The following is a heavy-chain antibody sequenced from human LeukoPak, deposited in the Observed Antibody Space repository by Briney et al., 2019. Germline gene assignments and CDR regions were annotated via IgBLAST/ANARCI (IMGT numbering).Heavy chain of an antibody. CDR1: GFTFSSYS. J-gene: IGHJ4*02. Sequence: GGSLRLSCAASGFTFSSYSMNWVRQAPGKGLEWVSSISSSSSYIYYADSVKGRFTISRDNAKNSLYLQMNSLRAEDTAVYYCAREGYYYDSSGYYTNFDYWGQGTLVTVSS. CDR2: ISSSSSYI. V-gene: IGHV3-21*01. D-gene: IGHD3-22*01. CDR3: AREGYYYDSSGYYTNFDY.